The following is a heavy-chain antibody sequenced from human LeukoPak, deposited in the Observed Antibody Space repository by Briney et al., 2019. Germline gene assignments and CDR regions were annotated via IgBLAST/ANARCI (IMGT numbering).Heavy chain of an antibody. D-gene: IGHD5-12*01. CDR3: ARDHFPIRAVPRSGYDFLGPYGMDF. J-gene: IGHJ6*02. V-gene: IGHV3-48*04. CDR2: ISSSSSTI. CDR1: GFTFSSYS. Sequence: GGSLRLSCAASGFTFSSYSMNWVRQAPGKGLEWVSYISSSSSTIYYADSVKGRFTISRDNAKNSLVLRMNSLRAEDTAVYYCARDHFPIRAVPRSGYDFLGPYGMDFWGQGTTITVSS.